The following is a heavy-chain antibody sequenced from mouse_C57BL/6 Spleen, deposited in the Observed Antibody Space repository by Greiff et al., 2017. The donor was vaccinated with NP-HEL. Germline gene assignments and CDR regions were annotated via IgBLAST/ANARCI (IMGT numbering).Heavy chain of an antibody. CDR1: GYTFTSYW. V-gene: IGHV1-55*01. CDR2: IYPGSGST. Sequence: QVHVKQPGAELVKPGASVKMSCKASGYTFTSYWITWVKQRPGQGLEWIGDIYPGSGSTNYNEKFKSKATLTVDTSSSTAYMQLSSLTSEDSAVYYCARFRSYYAMDYWGQGTSVTVSS. J-gene: IGHJ4*01. CDR3: ARFRSYYAMDY.